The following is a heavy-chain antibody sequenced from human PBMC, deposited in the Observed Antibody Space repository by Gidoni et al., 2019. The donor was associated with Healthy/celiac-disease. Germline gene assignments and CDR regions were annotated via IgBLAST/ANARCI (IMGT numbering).Heavy chain of an antibody. Sequence: QLQLQESAPELVKPSQTLSLTSPVPGGTSSSGDYYWSWIRQPPGQGLEWSGYIYYRGSTYYNPSLQSRVTISVAPSKTQFSLKLSSVTAADTAVSFCARLYGDYEVDYWGQGTLVTVSS. D-gene: IGHD4-17*01. CDR1: GGTSSSGDYY. CDR2: IYYRGST. J-gene: IGHJ4*02. CDR3: ARLYGDYEVDY. V-gene: IGHV4-30-4*01.